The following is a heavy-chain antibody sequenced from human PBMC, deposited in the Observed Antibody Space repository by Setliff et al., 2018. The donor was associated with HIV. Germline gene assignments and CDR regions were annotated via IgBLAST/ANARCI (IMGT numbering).Heavy chain of an antibody. CDR1: GYSISSGYY. CDR3: ARVGWDYYDSSGVGEFDY. D-gene: IGHD3-22*01. CDR2: IYYSGRA. J-gene: IGHJ4*02. Sequence: SETLSLTCTVSGYSISSGYYWGWIRQPPGKGLEWIGSIYYSGRAYYNPSLKSRVTISVDTSKNQFSLKLSSVTAADTAVYYCARVGWDYYDSSGVGEFDYWGQGTLVTVSS. V-gene: IGHV4-38-2*02.